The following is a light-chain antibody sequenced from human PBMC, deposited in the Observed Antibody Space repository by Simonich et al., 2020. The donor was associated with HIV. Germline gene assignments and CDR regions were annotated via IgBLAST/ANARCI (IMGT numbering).Light chain of an antibody. J-gene: IGKJ1*01. CDR2: GAS. CDR1: QSVSSSY. V-gene: IGKV3-20*01. CDR3: QQYGSSPET. Sequence: EIVLTQSPGTLSLSPGERATLSCRASQSVSSSYLAWYQHKPGQAPRLLIYGASSRATGIPDRFSGRGSGTDFTLTVSRLEPEDFAVYYCQQYGSSPETFGQGTKVEIK.